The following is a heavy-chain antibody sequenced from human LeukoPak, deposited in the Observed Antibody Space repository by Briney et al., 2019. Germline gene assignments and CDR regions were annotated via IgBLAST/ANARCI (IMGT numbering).Heavy chain of an antibody. D-gene: IGHD3-10*01. CDR2: IKQDGSEK. CDR3: ARGGLTFDY. J-gene: IGHJ4*02. Sequence: GGSLRLSCAASGFTFSSFWMAWVRQAPGIGLEWVANIKQDGSEKYYVDSVKGRFTISRDDAKNPLYLQMNSLRAEDTAVYYCARGGLTFDYWGQGTLVTVSS. CDR1: GFTFSSFW. V-gene: IGHV3-7*04.